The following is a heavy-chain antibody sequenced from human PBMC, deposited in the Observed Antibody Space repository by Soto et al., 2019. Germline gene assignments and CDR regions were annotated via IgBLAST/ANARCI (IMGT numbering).Heavy chain of an antibody. V-gene: IGHV3-74*01. Sequence: EVQLVESGGGLVQPGGSLRLSCAASGFTFSFYWMHWVRQAPGKGLVWVSRIYSDGSSRHYADSVKGRFTISRDNAKNTLYLQMNSLRAEDTAVYYCARVLGYCSGGSCYSGAAFDHWGQGTLVTVSS. CDR3: ARVLGYCSGGSCYSGAAFDH. J-gene: IGHJ4*02. CDR1: GFTFSFYW. D-gene: IGHD2-15*01. CDR2: IYSDGSSR.